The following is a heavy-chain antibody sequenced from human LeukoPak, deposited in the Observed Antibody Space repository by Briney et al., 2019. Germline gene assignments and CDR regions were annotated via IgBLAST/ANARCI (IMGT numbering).Heavy chain of an antibody. Sequence: GASVKVSCKASGYTFISHGISWVRQAPGQGLEWMGWISPYNGNTNYAQKLQGRVTMTTDTSTSTAYMELRSLRSDDTAVYYCARNRGHYYDSSGDPIYYMDVWGKGTTVTISS. CDR2: ISPYNGNT. V-gene: IGHV1-18*01. D-gene: IGHD3-22*01. CDR3: ARNRGHYYDSSGDPIYYMDV. CDR1: GYTFISHG. J-gene: IGHJ6*03.